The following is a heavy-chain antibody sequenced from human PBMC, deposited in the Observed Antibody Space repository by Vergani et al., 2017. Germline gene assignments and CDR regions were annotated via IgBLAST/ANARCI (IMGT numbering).Heavy chain of an antibody. Sequence: QRKLQESGSGLVKPSQTLSLTCAVSGGSISSGGYSWSWIRQPPGKGLEWIGYSYHSGSTYYNPSLKSRVTISVDRSKNQFSLKLSSVTAADTAVYYCARGHDSSGYYYDYWGQGTLVTVSS. CDR2: SYHSGST. J-gene: IGHJ4*02. CDR3: ARGHDSSGYYYDY. D-gene: IGHD3-22*01. V-gene: IGHV4-30-2*01. CDR1: GGSISSGGYS.